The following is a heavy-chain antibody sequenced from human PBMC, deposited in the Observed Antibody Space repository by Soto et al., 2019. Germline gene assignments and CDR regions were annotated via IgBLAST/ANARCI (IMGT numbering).Heavy chain of an antibody. Sequence: SETLSLTCTVSGGSISSYYWSWIRQPPGKGLEWIGYIYYSGSTNYNPSLKSRVTISVDTSKNQFSLKLSSVTAADTAVYYCARGLVVATYYFDYWGQGTLVTVSS. D-gene: IGHD2-21*01. CDR2: IYYSGST. J-gene: IGHJ4*02. CDR3: ARGLVVATYYFDY. CDR1: GGSISSYY. V-gene: IGHV4-59*08.